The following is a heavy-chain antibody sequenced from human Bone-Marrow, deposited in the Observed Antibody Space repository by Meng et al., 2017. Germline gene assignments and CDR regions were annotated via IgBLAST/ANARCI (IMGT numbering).Heavy chain of an antibody. CDR2: IKQDGSEK. Sequence: GESLKISCAASGFTFSSYWMSWVRQAPGKGLEWVANIKQDGSEKYYVDSVKGRFTISRDNAKNSLYLQMNSLRAKDTAVYYCARYPPSGSYYTYYFDYWGQGTLVTVSS. CDR3: ARYPPSGSYYTYYFDY. V-gene: IGHV3-7*01. J-gene: IGHJ4*02. CDR1: GFTFSSYW. D-gene: IGHD1-26*01.